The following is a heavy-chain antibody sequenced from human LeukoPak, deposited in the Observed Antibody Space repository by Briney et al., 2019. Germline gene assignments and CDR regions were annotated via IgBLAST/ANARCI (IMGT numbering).Heavy chain of an antibody. J-gene: IGHJ4*02. CDR2: ISAYNGNT. V-gene: IGHV1-18*01. Sequence: GASVKVSCKASGYTFTSYDISWVRQAPGQGLEWMGWISAYNGNTNYAQKLQGRVTMTTDTSTSTAYMELRSLRSDDTAVYYCARAATVTPTVGEKPKYYFDYWGQGTLVTVSS. D-gene: IGHD4-17*01. CDR1: GYTFTSYD. CDR3: ARAATVTPTVGEKPKYYFDY.